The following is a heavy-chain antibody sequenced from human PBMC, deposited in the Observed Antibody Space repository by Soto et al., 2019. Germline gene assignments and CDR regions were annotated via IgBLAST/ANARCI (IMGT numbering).Heavy chain of an antibody. CDR3: ATAPTTAMVDWYFDL. V-gene: IGHV3-48*02. Sequence: GGSLRLSCAASGFTFSSYSMNWVRQAPGKGLEWVSYISSSSSTIYYADSVKGRFTISRDNAKNSLYLQMNSLRDEDTAVYYCATAPTTAMVDWYFDLWGRGTLVTVSS. J-gene: IGHJ2*01. CDR2: ISSSSSTI. D-gene: IGHD5-18*01. CDR1: GFTFSSYS.